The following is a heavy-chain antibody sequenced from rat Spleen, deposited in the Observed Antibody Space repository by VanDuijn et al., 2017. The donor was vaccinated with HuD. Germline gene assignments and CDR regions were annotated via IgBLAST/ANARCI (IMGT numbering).Heavy chain of an antibody. CDR3: TTEANNYDY. CDR1: GFTFSDYY. Sequence: EVQLVESDGGLVQPGGSLKLSCAASGFTFSDYYMAWVRQAPTKGLEWVAYISYDGGDTYFRDSVKGRFTISRDNAKSTLYLQMDSLRSEDTATYYCTTEANNYDYWGQGVMVTVSS. J-gene: IGHJ2*01. V-gene: IGHV5-20*01. D-gene: IGHD1-10*01. CDR2: ISYDGGDT.